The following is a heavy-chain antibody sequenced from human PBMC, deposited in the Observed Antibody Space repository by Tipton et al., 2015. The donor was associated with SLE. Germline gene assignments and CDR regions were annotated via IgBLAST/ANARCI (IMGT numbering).Heavy chain of an antibody. J-gene: IGHJ6*02. CDR3: ARLGYGCSDGRCFGVDV. CDR1: DYNFHSYW. D-gene: IGHD3-10*01. Sequence: QLVQSGAEVKRPGESLKISCKHPDYNFHSYWIGWVRQTAGKGLEWIGIIYAGDSDTRYSPSFQGQVTISVDKSISTAYLQWSSLKASDSAIYYCARLGYGCSDGRCFGVDVWGQGTTVSVSS. V-gene: IGHV5-51*03. CDR2: IYAGDSDT.